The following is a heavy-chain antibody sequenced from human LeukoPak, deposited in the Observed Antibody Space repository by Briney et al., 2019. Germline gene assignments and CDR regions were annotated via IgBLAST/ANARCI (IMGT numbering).Heavy chain of an antibody. J-gene: IGHJ6*02. V-gene: IGHV3-48*03. CDR3: ARVPGYYDSSGYRPLPYYYYGMDV. CDR1: GFTFSSYE. Sequence: PGRSLRLSCAASGFTFSSYEMNWVRQAPGKGLEWVSYISSSGSTIYYADSVKGRFTISRDNAKNSLYLQMNSLRAEDTAVYYCARVPGYYDSSGYRPLPYYYYGMDVWGQGTTVTVSS. D-gene: IGHD3-22*01. CDR2: ISSSGSTI.